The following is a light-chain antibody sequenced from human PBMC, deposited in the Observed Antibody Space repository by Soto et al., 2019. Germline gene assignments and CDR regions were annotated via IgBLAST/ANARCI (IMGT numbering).Light chain of an antibody. CDR2: DVT. CDR3: SSYTSSHTLA. CDR1: SSDVGGYNY. J-gene: IGLJ2*01. Sequence: QSALTQPASVSGSPGQSITISCTGTSSDVGGYNYVSWYQQHPGKAPKLMIYDVTNRPSGVSNRFSGSKSGNTASLTISGLQAEDEADYYCSSYTSSHTLAFGGGTKLTFL. V-gene: IGLV2-14*01.